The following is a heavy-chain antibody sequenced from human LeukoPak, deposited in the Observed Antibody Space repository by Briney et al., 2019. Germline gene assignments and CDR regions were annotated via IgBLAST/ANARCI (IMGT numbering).Heavy chain of an antibody. CDR3: ARGEGSYYYFDY. CDR2: IYYSGST. Sequence: SETLSLTCTVSGGSIRNLYWSWIRQPPGKGLEWIGFIYYSGSTNYNPSLKSRLTISVDTSKNRFSLSLSSVTAADTAVYYCARGEGSYYYFDYWGQGTLVTVSS. D-gene: IGHD1-26*01. V-gene: IGHV4-59*11. J-gene: IGHJ4*02. CDR1: GGSIRNLY.